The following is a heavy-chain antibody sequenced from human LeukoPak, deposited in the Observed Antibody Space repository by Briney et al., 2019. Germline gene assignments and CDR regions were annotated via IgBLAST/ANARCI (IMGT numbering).Heavy chain of an antibody. D-gene: IGHD3-9*01. CDR2: ISSSGSTI. J-gene: IGHJ4*02. CDR1: GFTFSSYE. Sequence: GGSLRLSCAASGFTFSSYEMNWVRQAPGKGLEWVSYISSSGSTIYYADSVKGRVTISRDNSKNMVYLEMYSLRVEDTAVYYCAKDHMRDDILTGYPAPFDYWGQGNLVTVSS. V-gene: IGHV3-48*03. CDR3: AKDHMRDDILTGYPAPFDY.